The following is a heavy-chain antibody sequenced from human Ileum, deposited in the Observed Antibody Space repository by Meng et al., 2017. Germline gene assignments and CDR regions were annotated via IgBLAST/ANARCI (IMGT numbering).Heavy chain of an antibody. CDR3: ARVEGVGDAFDI. CDR1: GGAISSGGYY. V-gene: IGHV4-31*01. Sequence: QWQRQESGPGLVKPSQTLSLTCTVSGGAISSGGYYWSWIRQHPGKGLEWIGYIYYSGSTYYNPSLKSLVTISVDTSKNQFSLKLSSVTAADTAVYYCARVEGVGDAFDIWGQGTMVTVSS. J-gene: IGHJ3*02. CDR2: IYYSGST. D-gene: IGHD2-15*01.